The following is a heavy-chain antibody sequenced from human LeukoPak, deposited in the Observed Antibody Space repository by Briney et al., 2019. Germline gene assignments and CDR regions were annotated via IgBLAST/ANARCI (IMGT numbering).Heavy chain of an antibody. D-gene: IGHD3-22*01. V-gene: IGHV3-30*19. CDR2: VSYDGSKK. J-gene: IGHJ4*02. CDR3: AKLGFDSSGSHSLVDY. Sequence: PGRSLRLSCAASGFTFSTYGMHWVRQAPGKGLEWVGFVSYDGSKKFYADFVKGRFSISRDNSKNTLYVQMNSLGAEDTALYYCAKLGFDSSGSHSLVDYWGQGTPVTVSS. CDR1: GFTFSTYG.